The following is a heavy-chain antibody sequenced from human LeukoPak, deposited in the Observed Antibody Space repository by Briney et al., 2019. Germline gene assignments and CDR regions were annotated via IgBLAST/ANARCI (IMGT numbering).Heavy chain of an antibody. Sequence: GGSLRLSCAASGFTFSSYAMSWVRQAPGKGLEGVSAISGSGGSTYYADSVKGRLTISRDNSKNTLYLQMNSLRAEDTAVYYCAKDPGGYSYGPQLDYWGQGTLATVSS. CDR1: GFTFSSYA. D-gene: IGHD5-18*01. CDR3: AKDPGGYSYGPQLDY. J-gene: IGHJ4*02. V-gene: IGHV3-23*01. CDR2: ISGSGGST.